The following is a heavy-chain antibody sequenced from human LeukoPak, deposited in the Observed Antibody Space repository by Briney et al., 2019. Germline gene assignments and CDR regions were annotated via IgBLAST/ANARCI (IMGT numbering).Heavy chain of an antibody. J-gene: IGHJ4*02. CDR2: TKPDGSAE. D-gene: IGHD3-22*01. CDR3: ARLLDISDH. V-gene: IGHV3-7*01. Sequence: GGSLRLSCAASGFTFRNYWMGWVRQAPGKGLEWVANTKPDGSAEYYADSVRGRFTISRDNSKNSLYLQINSLRAEDTAVYYCARLLDISDHWGQGTLVTVSS. CDR1: GFTFRNYW.